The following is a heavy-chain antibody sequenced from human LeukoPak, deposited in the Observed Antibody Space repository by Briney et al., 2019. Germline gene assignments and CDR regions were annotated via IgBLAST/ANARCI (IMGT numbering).Heavy chain of an antibody. CDR3: ARAWGGSGWSPPYYYYMDV. D-gene: IGHD6-19*01. Sequence: SETLSLTCDVSGGAISTYYWSWIRQPPGKGLEWIGYISNSGSSKHNPSLKRRITMSIDTSKNQFSLNLRSMTAADTAVYYCARAWGGSGWSPPYYYYMDVWGKGTTVTVSS. CDR2: ISNSGSS. CDR1: GGAISTYY. V-gene: IGHV4-59*01. J-gene: IGHJ6*03.